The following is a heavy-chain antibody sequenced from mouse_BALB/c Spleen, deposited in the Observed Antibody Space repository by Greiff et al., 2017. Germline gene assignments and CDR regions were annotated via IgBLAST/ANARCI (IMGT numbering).Heavy chain of an antibody. CDR1: GFNIKDTY. J-gene: IGHJ4*01. V-gene: IGHV14-3*02. D-gene: IGHD1-2*01. Sequence: VQLKQSGAELVKPGASVKLSCTASGFNIKDTYMHWVKQRPEQGLEWIGRIDPANGNTKYDPKFQGKATITADTSSNTAYLQLSSLTSEDTAVYYCAPITTARGAMDYWGQGTSVTVSS. CDR2: IDPANGNT. CDR3: APITTARGAMDY.